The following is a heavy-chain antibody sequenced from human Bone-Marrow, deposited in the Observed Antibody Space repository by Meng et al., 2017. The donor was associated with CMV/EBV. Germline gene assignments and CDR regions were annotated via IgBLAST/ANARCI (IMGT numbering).Heavy chain of an antibody. Sequence: SVKVSCKASGGTFSSYAISWVRQAPGQGLEWMGGIIPIFGTANYAQKFQGRVTITTDESTSTAYMELSSLRSEDTAVYYCARSTARWLQVFDYWGQGTQVTVSS. CDR1: GGTFSSYA. CDR2: IIPIFGTA. J-gene: IGHJ4*02. D-gene: IGHD5-24*01. V-gene: IGHV1-69*05. CDR3: ARSTARWLQVFDY.